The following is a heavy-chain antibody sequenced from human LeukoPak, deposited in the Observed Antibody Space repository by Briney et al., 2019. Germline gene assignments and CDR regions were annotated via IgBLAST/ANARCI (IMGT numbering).Heavy chain of an antibody. V-gene: IGHV1-69*10. CDR3: ARADIEEMATLRNWYFDL. D-gene: IGHD5-12*01. CDR1: GGTFSSYA. J-gene: IGHJ2*01. Sequence: SVTVSCKASGGTFSSYAISWVRQAPGQGLEWMGRIIPILGIANYAQKFQGRVTITADKSTSTAYMELSSLRSEDTAVYYCARADIEEMATLRNWYFDLWGRGTLVTVSS. CDR2: IIPILGIA.